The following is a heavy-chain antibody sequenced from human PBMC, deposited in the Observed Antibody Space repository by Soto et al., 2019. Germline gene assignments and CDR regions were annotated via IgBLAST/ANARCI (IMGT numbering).Heavy chain of an antibody. Sequence: GASVKVSCKASGYTFTSYGISWVRQAPGQGLEWMGWISAYNGNTNYAQKLQGRVTVTTDTSTSTAYMELNSLRGEDTAMYYCARLGPYGSESYSFRYNWFDPWGQGTLVTVSS. J-gene: IGHJ5*02. CDR1: GYTFTSYG. D-gene: IGHD3-10*01. CDR3: ARLGPYGSESYSFRYNWFDP. V-gene: IGHV1-18*01. CDR2: ISAYNGNT.